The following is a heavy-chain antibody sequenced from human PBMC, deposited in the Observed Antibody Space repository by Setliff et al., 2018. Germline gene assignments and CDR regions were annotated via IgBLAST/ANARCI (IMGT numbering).Heavy chain of an antibody. CDR2: IFYGGST. CDR1: GGSFSSYY. Sequence: SETLSLTCAVYGGSFSSYYWAWIRQPPGRGLELIGSIFYGGSTYYNPSLKSRVTISIDASKNQFSLKLDSVTAADTAVYYCARTDDYYNFYAYWGQGTLVTVS. V-gene: IGHV4-59*12. D-gene: IGHD3-3*01. CDR3: ARTDDYYNFYAY. J-gene: IGHJ4*02.